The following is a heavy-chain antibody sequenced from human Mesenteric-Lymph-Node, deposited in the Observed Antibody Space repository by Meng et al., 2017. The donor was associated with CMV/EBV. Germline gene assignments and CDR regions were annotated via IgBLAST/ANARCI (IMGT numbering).Heavy chain of an antibody. V-gene: IGHV3-7*01. Sequence: GESLKISCAASGFTFSSYWMSWVRQAPGKGLEWVANIKQDGSEKYYADSVKGRFTISRDNAKNSLYLQMNSLRAEDTAVYYCARDALYQLLGAYGMDVWGQGTTVTVSS. CDR2: IKQDGSEK. CDR1: GFTFSSYW. CDR3: ARDALYQLLGAYGMDV. J-gene: IGHJ6*02. D-gene: IGHD2-2*01.